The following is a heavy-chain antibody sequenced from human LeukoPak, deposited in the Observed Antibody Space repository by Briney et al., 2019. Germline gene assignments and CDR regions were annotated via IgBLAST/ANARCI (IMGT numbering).Heavy chain of an antibody. Sequence: SGPTLVKPTQTLTLTCTFSGFSLSTSGVGVGWIRQPPGKALESLALIYLNDDKRYSPSLKSRLTITKGTSKNQVVLTLTNMDPVDTATYYCAHGPLCLTMVRGVIKPTIMECDYWGQGTLVTVSS. J-gene: IGHJ4*02. CDR1: GFSLSTSGVG. V-gene: IGHV2-5*01. CDR2: IYLNDDK. CDR3: AHGPLCLTMVRGVIKPTIMECDY. D-gene: IGHD3-10*01.